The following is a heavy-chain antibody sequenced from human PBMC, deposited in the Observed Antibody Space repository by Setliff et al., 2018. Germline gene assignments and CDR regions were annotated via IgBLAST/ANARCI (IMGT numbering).Heavy chain of an antibody. Sequence: GSLRLSCAASGFTFSSYAMHWVRQAPGKGLEWVANIKQDGSEKYYVDSVKGRFTISRDNAKNTLYLQMNSLRAEDTAVYYCARDPPAGDDYWGQGTLVTVSS. CDR2: IKQDGSEK. D-gene: IGHD3-10*01. J-gene: IGHJ4*02. V-gene: IGHV3-7*03. CDR1: GFTFSSYA. CDR3: ARDPPAGDDY.